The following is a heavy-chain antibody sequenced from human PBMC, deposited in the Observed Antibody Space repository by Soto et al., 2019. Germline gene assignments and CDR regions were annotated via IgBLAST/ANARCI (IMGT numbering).Heavy chain of an antibody. J-gene: IGHJ4*02. CDR2: ISAYNGNT. D-gene: IGHD3-10*01. CDR1: GYTFTSYG. CDR3: ATVYRITMVRGELSEY. Sequence: QVQLVQSGAEVKKPGASVKVSCKASGYTFTSYGISWVRQAPGQGLEWMGGISAYNGNTNYAQKLQGRVTMTTDTSTSTAYMELRSLRSDDTAVYYCATVYRITMVRGELSEYWGQGTLVTVSS. V-gene: IGHV1-18*01.